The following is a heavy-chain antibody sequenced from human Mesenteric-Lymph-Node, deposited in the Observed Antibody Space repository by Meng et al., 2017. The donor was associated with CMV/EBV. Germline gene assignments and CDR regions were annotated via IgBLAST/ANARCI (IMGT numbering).Heavy chain of an antibody. D-gene: IGHD2/OR15-2a*01. CDR2: INPNSGVS. Sequence: QVQLVQSRAEVGKPGAPVMVSCKASGYTFTDFYIRWVRQAPGQGLEWMGRINPNSGVSNSAQNFQGRVTMTRDTSISTAYMELGRLTSDDTAVYYCARDNVNPEGFDPWGQGTLVTVSS. CDR1: GYTFTDFY. CDR3: ARDNVNPEGFDP. V-gene: IGHV1-2*06. J-gene: IGHJ5*02.